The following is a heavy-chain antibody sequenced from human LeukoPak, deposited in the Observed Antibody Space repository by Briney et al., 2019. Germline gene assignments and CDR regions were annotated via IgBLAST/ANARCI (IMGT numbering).Heavy chain of an antibody. CDR1: GFTFSSYW. CDR2: IKQDGSEK. J-gene: IGHJ2*01. V-gene: IGHV3-7*01. Sequence: PGGSLRLSCAASGFTFSSYWMSWVRQAPGKGLEWVANIKQDGSEKYYVDSVKGRFTISRDNAKNSLYLQMNSLRAEDTAVYYCARDYDFWSGYDPLWYFDLWGRGTLVTVSS. D-gene: IGHD3-3*01. CDR3: ARDYDFWSGYDPLWYFDL.